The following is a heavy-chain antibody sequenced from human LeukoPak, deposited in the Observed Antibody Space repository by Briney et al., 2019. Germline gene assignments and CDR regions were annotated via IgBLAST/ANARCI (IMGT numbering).Heavy chain of an antibody. J-gene: IGHJ6*03. Sequence: ASVKVSCKASGGTFSSYAISWVRQAPGQGLEWMGGIIPIFGTTNYAQKFQGRVTITADKSTSTAYMELSSLRSEDTAVYYCARGRYSSGFGGNYYYYYMDVWGKGTTVTISS. D-gene: IGHD5-18*01. CDR3: ARGRYSSGFGGNYYYYYMDV. CDR2: IIPIFGTT. CDR1: GGTFSSYA. V-gene: IGHV1-69*06.